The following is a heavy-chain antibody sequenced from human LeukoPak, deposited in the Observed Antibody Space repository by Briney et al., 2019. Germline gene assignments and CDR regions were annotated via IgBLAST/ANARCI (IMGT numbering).Heavy chain of an antibody. Sequence: GGSLRLSCAASGFAFSNTGMTWVRQAPGRGLEWVSTISPTGEGTHYADSLKGRVTISTDNSKSTLSLEMNSLRADDTATYYCARDAGGAWPFDYWGQGTRVIVSS. D-gene: IGHD4-17*01. CDR3: ARDAGGAWPFDY. CDR2: ISPTGEGT. J-gene: IGHJ4*02. CDR1: GFAFSNTG. V-gene: IGHV3-23*01.